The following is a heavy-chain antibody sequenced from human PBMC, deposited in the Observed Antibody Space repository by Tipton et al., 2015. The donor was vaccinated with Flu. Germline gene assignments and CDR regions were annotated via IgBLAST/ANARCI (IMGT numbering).Heavy chain of an antibody. V-gene: IGHV1-2*02. CDR2: INPDSGGT. Sequence: QLVQSGPEVKKPGASVKVSCKASGYTFTDYHMHWVRQAPGQGLEWMGWINPDSGGTNYAQKFQGRVTMTTDTSISTAYMDLSRLRSDDTAVYYCARGRAVDGQFDDYWGQGTLVTVSS. D-gene: IGHD6-13*01. J-gene: IGHJ4*02. CDR1: GYTFTDYH. CDR3: ARGRAVDGQFDDY.